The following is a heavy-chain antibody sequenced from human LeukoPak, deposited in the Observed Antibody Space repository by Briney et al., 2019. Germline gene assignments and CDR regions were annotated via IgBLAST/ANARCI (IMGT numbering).Heavy chain of an antibody. CDR2: ISGSGGST. CDR3: ARVSSMLRGPLVIYYFDF. Sequence: PGRSLRLSCAASGFTFDDYAMTWVRQAPGKGLEWVSAISGSGGSTYYADSVKGRFTISRDNSKNTLYLQMNSLRVEDTTVYYCARVSSMLRGPLVIYYFDFWGQGTLVTVSS. V-gene: IGHV3-23*01. J-gene: IGHJ4*02. D-gene: IGHD3-10*01. CDR1: GFTFDDYA.